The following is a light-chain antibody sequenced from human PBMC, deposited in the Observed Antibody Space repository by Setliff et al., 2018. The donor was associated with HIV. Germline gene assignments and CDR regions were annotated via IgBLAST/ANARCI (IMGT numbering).Light chain of an antibody. J-gene: IGLJ1*01. Sequence: QSALTQPASVSGSPGQSITISCSGTNSDIGSHDYVSWYQQHPGKAPKLIIFSVTYRPSGDSDRFSGSKSGNTASLTISGLQPEDEADYYCASHRDTNTLEVFGTGTKVTVL. CDR2: SVT. CDR1: NSDIGSHDY. V-gene: IGLV2-14*03. CDR3: ASHRDTNTLEV.